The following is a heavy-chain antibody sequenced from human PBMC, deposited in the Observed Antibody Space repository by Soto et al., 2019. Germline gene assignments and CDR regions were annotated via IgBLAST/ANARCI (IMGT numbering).Heavy chain of an antibody. D-gene: IGHD3-9*01. CDR1: GFTFSSYA. CDR3: AKILVIPDWFDP. Sequence: GGSLRLSCAASGFTFSSYAMSWVRQAPGKGLEWASAISGSGGSTYYADSVKGRFTISRDNSKNTLYLQMNSLRAEDTAVYYCAKILVIPDWFDPWGQGTLVTVSS. CDR2: ISGSGGST. V-gene: IGHV3-23*01. J-gene: IGHJ5*02.